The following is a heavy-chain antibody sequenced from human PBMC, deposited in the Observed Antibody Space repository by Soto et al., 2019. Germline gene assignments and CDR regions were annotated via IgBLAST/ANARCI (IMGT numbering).Heavy chain of an antibody. V-gene: IGHV1-8*01. CDR3: ARGITIFGVVDL. J-gene: IGHJ4*02. Sequence: QVQLVQSGAEVKKPGASVKVSCKASGYTFTSYDINWVRQATGQGLEWMGWMNPNSGNTGYAQKFQGRVTMPRNTSISTAYRELRSLRSEDTAVYYWARGITIFGVVDLWGQGTLVTVSS. CDR2: MNPNSGNT. CDR1: GYTFTSYD. D-gene: IGHD3-3*01.